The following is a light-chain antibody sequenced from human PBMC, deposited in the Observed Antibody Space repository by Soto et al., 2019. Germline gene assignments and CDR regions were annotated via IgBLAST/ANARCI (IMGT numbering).Light chain of an antibody. CDR1: QSISTW. CDR2: KAS. CDR3: QQFNTYSSNT. V-gene: IGKV1-5*03. Sequence: DIQMTQSPSTLSASVGDRVTITCRASQSISTWLAWYQQKPGKAPNLLLSKASSLESGVPSMFSGSGSGTEFTLTISSLQPDDFATYYCQQFNTYSSNTFGQGTKVEIK. J-gene: IGKJ2*01.